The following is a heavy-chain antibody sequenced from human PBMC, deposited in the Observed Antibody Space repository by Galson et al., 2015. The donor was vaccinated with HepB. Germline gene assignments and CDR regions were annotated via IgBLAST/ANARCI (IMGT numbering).Heavy chain of an antibody. V-gene: IGHV3-23*05. CDR2: IYAVGNT. CDR1: GSTFSSYV. D-gene: IGHD2-2*01. J-gene: IGHJ4*02. Sequence: SLRLSCAASGSTFSSYVMAWVRQAPGKGLEWVSSIYAVGNTNYADSVKGRFTISRDYSNNVLFLQMTSLRAEDTALYYCAKGVAAAGHHSDYWGQGTLVTVSS. CDR3: AKGVAAAGHHSDY.